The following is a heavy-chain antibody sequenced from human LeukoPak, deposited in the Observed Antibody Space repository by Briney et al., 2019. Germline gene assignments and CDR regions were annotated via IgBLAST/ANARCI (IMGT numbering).Heavy chain of an antibody. CDR1: GYSFTSYW. CDR2: IYPGDSDT. CDR3: ARRIVGATLGDYMDV. Sequence: GESLKISCKGSGYSFTSYWIGWVRQMPGNGLEWMGIIYPGDSDTRYSPSFQGQVTISADKSISTAYLQWSSLKASDTAMYYCARRIVGATLGDYMDVWGKGTTVTVSS. V-gene: IGHV5-51*01. J-gene: IGHJ6*03. D-gene: IGHD1-26*01.